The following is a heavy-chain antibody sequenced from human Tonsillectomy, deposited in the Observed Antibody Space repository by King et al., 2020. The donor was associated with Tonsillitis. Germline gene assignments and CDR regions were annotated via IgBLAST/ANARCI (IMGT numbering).Heavy chain of an antibody. Sequence: TLKESGPVLVKPTETLTLTCTVSGFSLSNARMGVSWIRQPPGKALEWRAHIFSNDNKSSSTSLKSRLTISQDTSKSQVVLTMTNMDPVDTATYYCARIGDDYVWGSYRYFDYWGQGTLVTVSS. V-gene: IGHV2-26*01. CDR2: IFSNDNK. D-gene: IGHD3-16*02. J-gene: IGHJ4*02. CDR3: ARIGDDYVWGSYRYFDY. CDR1: GFSLSNARMG.